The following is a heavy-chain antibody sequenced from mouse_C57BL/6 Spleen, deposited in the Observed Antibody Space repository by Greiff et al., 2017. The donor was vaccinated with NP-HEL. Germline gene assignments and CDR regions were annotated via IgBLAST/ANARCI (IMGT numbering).Heavy chain of an antibody. CDR3: ARNYDYEGTWFAY. CDR1: GYTFTSYW. J-gene: IGHJ3*01. D-gene: IGHD2-4*01. V-gene: IGHV1-69*01. Sequence: VQLQQSGAELVMPGASVKLSCKASGYTFTSYWMHWVKQRPGQGLEWIGEIDPSDSYTNYNQKFKGKSTLTVDKSSSTAYMQLSSLTSEESAVYYCARNYDYEGTWFAYWGQGTLVTVSA. CDR2: IDPSDSYT.